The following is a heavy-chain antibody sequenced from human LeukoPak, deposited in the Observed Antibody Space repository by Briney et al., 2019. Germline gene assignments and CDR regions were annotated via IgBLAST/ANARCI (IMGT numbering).Heavy chain of an antibody. CDR1: GYTFTSYA. CDR3: ARDFRPRFGELLVYYFDY. J-gene: IGHJ4*02. CDR2: INTNTGNP. Sequence: ASGKVSCKASGYTFTSYAMNWVRQAPGQGLEWMGWINTNTGNPTYAQGFTGRFVFSLDTSVSTAYLQISSLKAEDTAVYYCARDFRPRFGELLVYYFDYWGQGTLVTVSS. V-gene: IGHV7-4-1*02. D-gene: IGHD3-10*01.